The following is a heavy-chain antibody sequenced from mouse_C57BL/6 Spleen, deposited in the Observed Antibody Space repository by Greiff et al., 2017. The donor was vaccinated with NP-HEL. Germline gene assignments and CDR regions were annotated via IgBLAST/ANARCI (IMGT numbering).Heavy chain of an antibody. Sequence: EVKLMESGGGLVKPGGSLKLSCAASGFTFSDYGMHWVRQAPEKGLEWVAYISSGSSTIYYADTVKGRFTISRDNAKNTLFLQMTSLRSEDTAMYYCARGGNYVDYFDYWGQGTTLTVSS. J-gene: IGHJ2*01. CDR2: ISSGSSTI. D-gene: IGHD2-1*01. CDR3: ARGGNYVDYFDY. V-gene: IGHV5-17*01. CDR1: GFTFSDYG.